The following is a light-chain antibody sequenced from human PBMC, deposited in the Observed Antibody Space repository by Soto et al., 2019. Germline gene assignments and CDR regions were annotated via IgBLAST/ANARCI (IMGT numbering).Light chain of an antibody. CDR2: GAA. J-gene: IGKJ1*01. Sequence: IVLTQSPDTLSLSPGKRATLSCKAIQSVSSTYLAWYQQKPGQPPRLLFHGAASMATGTPDRFSGSGSGTDFTLTISRLEPEDFAVYYCQFLNAFGQGTKVDIK. CDR3: QFLNA. V-gene: IGKV3-20*01. CDR1: QSVSSTY.